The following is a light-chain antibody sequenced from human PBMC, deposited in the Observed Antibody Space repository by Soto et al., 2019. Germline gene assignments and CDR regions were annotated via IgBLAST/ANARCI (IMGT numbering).Light chain of an antibody. Sequence: AIRMTQSPSSLSASTGDRVTITCRASQGISSYLAWYQQKPGKAPKLLIYAASTLQSGVPSRFSGSGSGTDFTLTISCLQSEEFATYYFQQYYSYPPTFGQGTKVEIK. V-gene: IGKV1-8*01. CDR3: QQYYSYPPT. CDR1: QGISSY. J-gene: IGKJ1*01. CDR2: AAS.